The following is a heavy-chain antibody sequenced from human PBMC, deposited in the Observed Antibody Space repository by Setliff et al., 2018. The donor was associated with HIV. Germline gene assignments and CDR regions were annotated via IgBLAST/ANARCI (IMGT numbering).Heavy chain of an antibody. V-gene: IGHV3-21*01. CDR1: GFTFSGYS. CDR2: IRHSNPYE. D-gene: IGHD3-22*01. CDR3: ARGPYYYDSSGPFDY. J-gene: IGHJ4*02. Sequence: GGSLRLSCAASGFTFSGYSMNWVRQAPGKGLEWVSTIRHSNPYEYYADSVKGRFTISRDNAKKSLYLQMNSLRAEDTAVYYCARGPYYYDSSGPFDYWGQGTLVTVSS.